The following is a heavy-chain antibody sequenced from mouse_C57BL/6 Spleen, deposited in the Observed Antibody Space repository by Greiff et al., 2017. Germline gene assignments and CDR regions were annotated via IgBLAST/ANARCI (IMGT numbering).Heavy chain of an antibody. V-gene: IGHV1-80*01. CDR1: GYAFSSYW. Sequence: QVQLQQSGAELVKPGASVKISCKASGYAFSSYWMNWVKQRPGKGLEWIGQIYPGDGDTNYNGKFKGKATLTADKSSSTAYMQLSSLTSEDSAVYFCARFAGCYWYFDVWGTGTTVTVSS. CDR2: IYPGDGDT. J-gene: IGHJ1*03. D-gene: IGHD2-2*01. CDR3: ARFAGCYWYFDV.